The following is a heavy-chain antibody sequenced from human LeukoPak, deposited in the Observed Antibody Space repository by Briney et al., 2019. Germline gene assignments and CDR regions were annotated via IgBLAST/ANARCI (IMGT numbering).Heavy chain of an antibody. CDR1: GGPISSSRYY. CDR3: ARHRRGNYDILAGSNPLFDY. CDR2: IYYSGCT. V-gene: IGHV4-39*01. J-gene: IGHJ4*02. Sequence: SETLSLTCTVSGGPISSSRYYWGWIPQPPGKGLEWIGSIYYSGCTYYSPSLKSRVTISVDTSKNQFSLKLSSVTAADTAVYYCARHRRGNYDILAGSNPLFDYWGQGTLVTVSS. D-gene: IGHD3-9*01.